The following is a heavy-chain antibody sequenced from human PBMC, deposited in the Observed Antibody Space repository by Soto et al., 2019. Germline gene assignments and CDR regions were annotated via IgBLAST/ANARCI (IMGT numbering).Heavy chain of an antibody. CDR1: GFTFSSYA. CDR3: AKAGYCSGGSCYGTFDY. CDR2: ISGSGGST. V-gene: IGHV3-23*01. D-gene: IGHD2-15*01. Sequence: PGGSLRLSCAASGFTFSSYAVSWVRQAPGKGLEWVSAISGSGGSTYYADSVKGRFTISRDNSKNTLYLQMNSLRAEDTAVYYCAKAGYCSGGSCYGTFDYWGQGTLVTVSS. J-gene: IGHJ4*02.